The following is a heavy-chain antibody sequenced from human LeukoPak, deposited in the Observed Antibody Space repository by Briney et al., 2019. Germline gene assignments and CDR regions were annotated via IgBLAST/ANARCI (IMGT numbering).Heavy chain of an antibody. V-gene: IGHV4-34*01. CDR2: ISQSGST. Sequence: SETLSLTCAVYGESLSGYYWTWIRQPPGKGLEWIGEISQSGSTNYNPSLKSRVTISVDTPKNQFSLKLSSVTAADTAVYYCASGWFGGPVDYWGQGTLVTVSS. CDR1: GESLSGYY. J-gene: IGHJ4*02. CDR3: ASGWFGGPVDY. D-gene: IGHD3-10*01.